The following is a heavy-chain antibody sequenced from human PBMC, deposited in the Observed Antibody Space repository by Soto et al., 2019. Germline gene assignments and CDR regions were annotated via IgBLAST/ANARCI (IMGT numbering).Heavy chain of an antibody. J-gene: IGHJ6*02. CDR2: IYYSGST. V-gene: IGHV4-31*03. Sequence: QVQLQESGPGLVKPSQTLSLTCTVSGGSISSGGYYWSWIRQHPGKGLEWIGYIYYSGSTYYNPSLKSRVTISVDTSKNQFSLKLSSVTAADTAVYYCARDPRWVQSGYDWGIYGMDVWGQGTTVTVSS. D-gene: IGHD5-12*01. CDR1: GGSISSGGYY. CDR3: ARDPRWVQSGYDWGIYGMDV.